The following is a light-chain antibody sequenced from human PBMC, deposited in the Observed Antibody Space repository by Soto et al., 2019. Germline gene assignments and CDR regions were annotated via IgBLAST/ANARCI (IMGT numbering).Light chain of an antibody. CDR2: DAS. Sequence: DIHMTQSHSTLSASVAAIVTITCRASQSIGSWLAWYQQKPGKAPKLLIYDASSLESGVPSRFSGSGSETQFTLTISSLQPEDFATYYCQQHYTYTWTFGQGTKVDI. CDR1: QSIGSW. V-gene: IGKV1-5*01. CDR3: QQHYTYTWT. J-gene: IGKJ1*01.